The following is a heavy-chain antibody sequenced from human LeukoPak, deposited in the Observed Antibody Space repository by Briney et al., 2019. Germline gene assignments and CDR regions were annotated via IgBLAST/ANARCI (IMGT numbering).Heavy chain of an antibody. V-gene: IGHV4-59*01. CDR3: ARDRAAGSYYYYYMDV. CDR1: GGSISSYY. CDR2: IYYSGST. Sequence: SETLTLTCTVSGGSISSYYWSWIRQPPGKGLEWIGYIYYSGSTNYNPSLKSRVTISVDTSKNQFSLKLSSVTAADTAVYYCARDRAAGSYYYYYMDVWGKGTTVTVSS. J-gene: IGHJ6*03. D-gene: IGHD6-13*01.